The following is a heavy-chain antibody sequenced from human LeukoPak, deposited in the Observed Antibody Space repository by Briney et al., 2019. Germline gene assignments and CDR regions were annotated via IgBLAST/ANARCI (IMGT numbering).Heavy chain of an antibody. J-gene: IGHJ5*02. CDR2: INPSGGST. CDR1: GYSFTGYY. V-gene: IGHV1-46*01. Sequence: ASVRVSCKASGYSFTGYYMHWVRQAPGQGLEWMGIINPSGGSTSYAQKFQGRVTMTRDMSTSTDYMELSSLRSEDTAVYYCARDNSVEDTAWWFDPWGQGTLVTVSS. D-gene: IGHD4-23*01. CDR3: ARDNSVEDTAWWFDP.